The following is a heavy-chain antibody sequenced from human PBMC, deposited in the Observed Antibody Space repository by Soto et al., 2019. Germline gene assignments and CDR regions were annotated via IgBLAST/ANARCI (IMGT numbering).Heavy chain of an antibody. CDR2: VYYTGST. CDR3: ARSVAVPGAHIDY. CDR1: GSSISGSY. D-gene: IGHD6-19*01. J-gene: IGHJ4*02. V-gene: IGHV4-59*01. Sequence: SETLSLTCSVSGSSISGSYWSWIRQSPGKGLEWLGYVYYTGSTNYSPSLRSRVSISVDTSKNEFSLRLSSVTAADTAVYFCARSVAVPGAHIDYWGQGTQVTVSS.